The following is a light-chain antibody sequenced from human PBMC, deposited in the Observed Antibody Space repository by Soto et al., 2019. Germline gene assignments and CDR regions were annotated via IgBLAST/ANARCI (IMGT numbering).Light chain of an antibody. CDR2: GAS. V-gene: IGKV3-20*01. Sequence: EIVLTQSPGTLSLSPGERATLSCRASQSVSSSYLAWYQQKPGQAPRLLIYGASSRATGIPDRFSGSGSGRDFTLTIRRLEPEDFAVYYCQQYGSSPMYTFGQGNKLEIK. CDR3: QQYGSSPMYT. J-gene: IGKJ2*01. CDR1: QSVSSSY.